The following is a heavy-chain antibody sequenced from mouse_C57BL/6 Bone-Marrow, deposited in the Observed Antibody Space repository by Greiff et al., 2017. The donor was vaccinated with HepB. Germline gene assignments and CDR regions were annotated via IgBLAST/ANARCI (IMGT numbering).Heavy chain of an antibody. J-gene: IGHJ1*03. D-gene: IGHD2-1*01. Sequence: VQLQQSGAELVKPGASVKLSCKASGYTFTSYWMQWVKQRPGQGLEWIGEIDPSDSYTNYNQKFKGKATLTVDTSSSTAYMPLSILTSEDSAVYYCAYSGYFDVWGTGTTVTVSS. CDR1: GYTFTSYW. CDR2: IDPSDSYT. V-gene: IGHV1-50*01. CDR3: AYSGYFDV.